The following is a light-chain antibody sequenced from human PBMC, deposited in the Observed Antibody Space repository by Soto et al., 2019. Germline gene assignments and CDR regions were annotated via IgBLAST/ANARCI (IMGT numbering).Light chain of an antibody. CDR2: NNN. V-gene: IGLV1-51*01. CDR1: RSNIGNNY. CDR3: VTGDTSLRTVV. J-gene: IGLJ3*02. Sequence: QSVLTQPPSVSAAPGQKVTISCSGSRSNIGNNYVAWYQQFQGTVPKLLIYNNNGRPSGTPDRISGAAAGTSATRTITGLLTCDEADDVCVTGDTSLRTVVIGGGTKLTVL.